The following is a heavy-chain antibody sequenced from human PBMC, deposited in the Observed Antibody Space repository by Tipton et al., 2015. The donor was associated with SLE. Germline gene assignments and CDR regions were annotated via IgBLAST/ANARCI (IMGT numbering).Heavy chain of an antibody. Sequence: SGFSVSNYWMSWVRQAPGKGLEWVANIKQDGGEKYYVDSVKGRFTISRDNAKNSLYLQMSSLRVEDTAVYYCARDETVVRGALMGYYYYMDVWGKGTTVTVSS. D-gene: IGHD3-10*01. CDR1: GFSVSNYW. V-gene: IGHV3-7*01. CDR2: IKQDGGEK. J-gene: IGHJ6*03. CDR3: ARDETVVRGALMGYYYYMDV.